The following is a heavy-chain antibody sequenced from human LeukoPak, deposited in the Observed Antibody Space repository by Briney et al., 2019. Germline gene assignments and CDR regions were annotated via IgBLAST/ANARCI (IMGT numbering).Heavy chain of an antibody. CDR3: ARGAFEQWLVGVYYYYMDV. Sequence: ASVKVSCKASGYTFTSYGISWVRQAPGQGLEWMGWISAYNGNTNYAQKLQGRVTMTTDTSTSTAYMELRSLRSDDTAVYYCARGAFEQWLVGVYYYYMDVWGKGTTVTISS. CDR2: ISAYNGNT. CDR1: GYTFTSYG. J-gene: IGHJ6*03. D-gene: IGHD6-19*01. V-gene: IGHV1-18*01.